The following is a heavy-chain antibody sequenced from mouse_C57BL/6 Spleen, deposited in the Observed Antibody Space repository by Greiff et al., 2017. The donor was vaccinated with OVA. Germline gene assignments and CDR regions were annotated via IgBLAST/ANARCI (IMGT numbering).Heavy chain of an antibody. J-gene: IGHJ3*01. V-gene: IGHV1-5*01. Sequence: EVQLQQSGTVLARPGASVKMSCKTSGYTFTSYWMHWVKQRPGQGLEWIGAIYPGNSGTSYNQKFKGKAKLTAVTSASTAYMELSSLTNEDSAVYYCTRRDYGSSPAWFAYWGQGTLVTVSA. CDR2: IYPGNSGT. D-gene: IGHD1-1*01. CDR1: GYTFTSYW. CDR3: TRRDYGSSPAWFAY.